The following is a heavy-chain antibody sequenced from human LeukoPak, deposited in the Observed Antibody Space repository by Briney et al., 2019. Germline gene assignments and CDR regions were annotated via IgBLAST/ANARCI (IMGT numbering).Heavy chain of an antibody. Sequence: GGSLRLSCEASGFSFSSYWMSWVRQAPGKGLEWVANIKQDGSDKHYVDSVKGRFTISRDNAKNSLFLQMDSLRDEDTAVYYCARERVCRSNSCYSTFDSWGQGTLVTVSS. CDR1: GFSFSSYW. CDR2: IKQDGSDK. CDR3: ARERVCRSNSCYSTFDS. J-gene: IGHJ4*02. V-gene: IGHV3-7*04. D-gene: IGHD2-2*02.